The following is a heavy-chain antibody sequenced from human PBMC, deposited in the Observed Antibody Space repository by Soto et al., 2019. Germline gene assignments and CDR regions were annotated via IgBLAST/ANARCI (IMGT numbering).Heavy chain of an antibody. CDR3: AGHYCSGGTCLFDY. CDR1: GFSFSSYW. Sequence: QPGGSLRLSCAASGFSFSSYWMSWVRQAPGKGLEWVANIKQDGSEKYYVDSVKGRFTISRDNAKNSLYLQMNSLRVEDTAVYYCAGHYCSGGTCLFDYWGQGTLVTVSS. CDR2: IKQDGSEK. D-gene: IGHD2-15*01. J-gene: IGHJ4*02. V-gene: IGHV3-7*01.